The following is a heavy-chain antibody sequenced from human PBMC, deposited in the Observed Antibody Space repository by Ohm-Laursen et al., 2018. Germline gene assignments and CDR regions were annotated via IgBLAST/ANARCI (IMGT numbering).Heavy chain of an antibody. D-gene: IGHD5-18*01. Sequence: SLRLSCAATGFIFRNFGMHWVRQAPGKGLEWVAAIWYDGSNKYYADPVKGRFTISRDNAKNSLYLQMNSLRAEDTAVYYCARARGYSYDWGQGTLVTVSS. CDR3: ARARGYSYD. J-gene: IGHJ4*02. CDR1: GFIFRNFG. V-gene: IGHV3-33*01. CDR2: IWYDGSNK.